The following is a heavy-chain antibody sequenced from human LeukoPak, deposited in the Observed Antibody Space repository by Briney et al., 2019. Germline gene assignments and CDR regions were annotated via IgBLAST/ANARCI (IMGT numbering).Heavy chain of an antibody. CDR2: IYITGST. Sequence: SETLSLTCTVSGGSISSYYWTWIRQPLGKGLEWIGDIYITGSTNYNPYLKRRVTMSVDTSKNQFSLRLSSVTAADTAVYYCARARIGETSYDASDVWGLGTMVTVSS. J-gene: IGHJ3*01. D-gene: IGHD1-26*01. CDR3: ARARIGETSYDASDV. V-gene: IGHV4-59*13. CDR1: GGSISSYY.